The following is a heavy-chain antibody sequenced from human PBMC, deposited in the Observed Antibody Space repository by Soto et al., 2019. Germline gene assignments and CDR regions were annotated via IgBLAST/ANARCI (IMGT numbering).Heavy chain of an antibody. J-gene: IGHJ6*02. D-gene: IGHD4-17*01. Sequence: QVQLVESGGGVVQPGRSLRLSCAASGFTFSSYGMHWVRQAPGKGLEWVAVISDDGSNKYYADSVKGRFTISRDNSKNPLYLQMNSLRAEDTAVYYCATDRTPDYGDSKHYYSYGMDVWGQGTTVTVSS. CDR2: ISDDGSNK. CDR3: ATDRTPDYGDSKHYYSYGMDV. V-gene: IGHV3-30*03. CDR1: GFTFSSYG.